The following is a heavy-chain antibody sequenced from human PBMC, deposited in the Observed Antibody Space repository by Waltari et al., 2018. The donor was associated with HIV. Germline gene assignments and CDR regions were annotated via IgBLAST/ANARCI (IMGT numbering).Heavy chain of an antibody. CDR2: TFYRSEWHF. CDR3: VRDSYGFDI. CDR1: RDSLSSKTAA. D-gene: IGHD3-10*01. V-gene: IGHV6-1*02. Sequence: QVRLQQSGPGLMKTSQTRSLTCDISRDSLSSKTAAWNLVRRSPSRGLEWLGKTFYRSEWHFDYAGSMKSRLSISVDIAKNQFSLHLTSLIPDDTATYYCVRDSYGFDIWGQGNPV. J-gene: IGHJ6*01.